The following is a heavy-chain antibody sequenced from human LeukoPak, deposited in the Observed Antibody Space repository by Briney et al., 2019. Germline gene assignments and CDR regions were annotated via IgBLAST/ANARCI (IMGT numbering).Heavy chain of an antibody. V-gene: IGHV3-23*01. CDR1: GFTFSSYA. CDR3: AKTYYYDSSGYPSYFDY. J-gene: IGHJ4*02. CDR2: ISGSGGST. D-gene: IGHD3-22*01. Sequence: GGFLRLSCAASGFTFSSYAMSWVRQAPGKGLEWVSAISGSGGSTYYADSVKGRFTISRDNSKNTLYLQMNSLRAEDTAVYYCAKTYYYDSSGYPSYFDYWGQGTLVTVSS.